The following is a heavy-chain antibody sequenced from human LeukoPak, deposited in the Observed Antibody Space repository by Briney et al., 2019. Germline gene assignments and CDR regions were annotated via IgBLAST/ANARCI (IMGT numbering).Heavy chain of an antibody. CDR2: IYYSGST. J-gene: IGHJ4*02. D-gene: IGHD3-10*01. CDR3: ARGVRTFGY. Sequence: SETLSLTCTVSGGSINTYYWNWIRQPPGKGLEWIGYIYYSGSTNYSPSLKSRVTISVDTSKNQFSLKLSSVTAADTAVYYCARGVRTFGYWGQGTLVTVSS. CDR1: GGSINTYY. V-gene: IGHV4-59*01.